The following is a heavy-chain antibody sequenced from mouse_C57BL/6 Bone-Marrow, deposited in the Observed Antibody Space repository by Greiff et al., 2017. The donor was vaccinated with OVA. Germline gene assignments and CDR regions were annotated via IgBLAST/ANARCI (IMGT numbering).Heavy chain of an antibody. Sequence: VQLQQSGPELVKPGASVKISCKASGYTFTDYYMNWVKQSHGKSLEWIGDINPNNGGTSYNQKFKGKATLTVDKSSSTAYMELRSLTSEDSAVYYCARTLLYYGSSLYAMDYWGQGTSVTVSS. V-gene: IGHV1-26*01. CDR2: INPNNGGT. CDR3: ARTLLYYGSSLYAMDY. CDR1: GYTFTDYY. D-gene: IGHD1-1*01. J-gene: IGHJ4*01.